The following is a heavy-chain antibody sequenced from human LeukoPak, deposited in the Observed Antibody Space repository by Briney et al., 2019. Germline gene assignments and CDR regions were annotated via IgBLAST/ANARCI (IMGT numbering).Heavy chain of an antibody. Sequence: TGGSLRLSCAASGFTFSSYSMNWVRQAPGKGLERVSYISSSSSTIYYADSVKGRFTISRDNAKNSLYLHMNSLKDGDTAVYYCARGALDFDYWGQGTLVTVSS. CDR3: ARGALDFDY. CDR1: GFTFSSYS. CDR2: ISSSSSTI. V-gene: IGHV3-48*02. J-gene: IGHJ4*02.